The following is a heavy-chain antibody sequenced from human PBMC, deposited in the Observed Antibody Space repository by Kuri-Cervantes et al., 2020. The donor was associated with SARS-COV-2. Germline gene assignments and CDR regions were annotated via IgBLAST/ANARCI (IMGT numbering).Heavy chain of an antibody. V-gene: IGHV4-59*12. J-gene: IGHJ6*02. Sequence: SETLSLTCTVSGGSISSYYWSWIRQPPGKGLEWIGYIYYSGSTNYNPSLKSRVTISVDRSKNQFSLKLSSVTAADTAVYYCTTSTYYYYGMDVWGQGTTVTVSS. CDR2: IYYSGST. CDR3: TTSTYYYYGMDV. CDR1: GGSISSYY. D-gene: IGHD2-2*01.